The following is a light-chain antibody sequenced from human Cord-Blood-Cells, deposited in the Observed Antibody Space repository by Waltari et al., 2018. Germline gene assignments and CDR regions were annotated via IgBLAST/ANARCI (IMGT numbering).Light chain of an antibody. CDR3: CSYAGSVV. CDR1: SSDVGSYNL. V-gene: IGLV2-23*01. J-gene: IGLJ2*01. Sequence: QSALTQPASVSGSPGQSITISCTGTSSDVGSYNLVSWYQQPPGKAPKLIIYEGSKRPSGVSNRFSGSKSGNTASLTISGLQAEDEADYYCCSYAGSVVFGGGTKLTVL. CDR2: EGS.